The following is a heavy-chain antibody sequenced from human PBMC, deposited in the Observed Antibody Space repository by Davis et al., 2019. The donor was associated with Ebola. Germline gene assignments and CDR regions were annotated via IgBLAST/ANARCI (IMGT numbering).Heavy chain of an antibody. CDR3: ARLPSEVAGLDY. D-gene: IGHD6-19*01. Sequence: SETLSLTCTVSGGSISSYYWSWIRQPPGKGLEWIGYIYYSGSTNYNPSLKSRVTISVDTSKNQFSLKLSFVTAADTAVYYCARLPSEVAGLDYWGQGTLVTVSS. V-gene: IGHV4-59*01. CDR1: GGSISSYY. CDR2: IYYSGST. J-gene: IGHJ4*02.